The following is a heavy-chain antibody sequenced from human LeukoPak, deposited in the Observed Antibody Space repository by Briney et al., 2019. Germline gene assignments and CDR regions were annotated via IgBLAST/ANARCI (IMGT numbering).Heavy chain of an antibody. J-gene: IGHJ4*02. D-gene: IGHD3-16*01. V-gene: IGHV4-59*01. CDR3: ARGGGVSTPFDY. Sequence: PSETLSLTCTVSGGSISSYYWSWIRQPPGEELEWIGYIFYSGSTNYNPSLKSRVAISVDTSRDQFSLRLSSVTAADTAVYYCARGGGVSTPFDYWGQGTLVTVSS. CDR2: IFYSGST. CDR1: GGSISSYY.